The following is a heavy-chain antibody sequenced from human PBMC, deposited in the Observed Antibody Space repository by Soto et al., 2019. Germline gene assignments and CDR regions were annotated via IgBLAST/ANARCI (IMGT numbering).Heavy chain of an antibody. CDR2: INHSGST. V-gene: IGHV4-34*01. CDR3: ARRADSITMVRGVIIKAF. CDR1: GGSFSGYY. J-gene: IGHJ3*01. Sequence: SETLSLTCAVYGGSFSGYYWSWIRQPPGKGLEWIGEINHSGSTNYNPSLKSRVTISVDTSKNQFSLKLSSVTAADTAVYYCARRADSITMVRGVIIKAF. D-gene: IGHD3-10*01.